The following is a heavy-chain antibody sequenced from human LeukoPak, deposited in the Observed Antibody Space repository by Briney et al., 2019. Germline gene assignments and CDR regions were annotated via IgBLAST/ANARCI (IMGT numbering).Heavy chain of an antibody. V-gene: IGHV3-30-3*01. CDR2: ISYDGNNK. CDR1: GFTFSSYA. Sequence: GGSLRLSCAASGFTFSSYAMHWVRQAPGKGLEWVAIISYDGNNKYYAGSVKGRFTISRDNSKSTLYLQMNSLRAEDTAVYYCARVPGDGYNSYDAFDIWGQGTMVTVSS. J-gene: IGHJ3*02. CDR3: ARVPGDGYNSYDAFDI. D-gene: IGHD5-24*01.